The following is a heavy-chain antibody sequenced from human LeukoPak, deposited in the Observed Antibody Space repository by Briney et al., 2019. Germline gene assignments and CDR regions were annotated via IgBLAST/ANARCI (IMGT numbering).Heavy chain of an antibody. J-gene: IGHJ4*02. D-gene: IGHD3-3*01. V-gene: IGHV1-18*01. CDR3: ARETFKEYYDFWSDTDY. CDR2: ISAYNGNT. Sequence: ASVKVSCKASGYTFTSYGISWVLQAPGQGLEWMGWISAYNGNTNYAQKLQGRVTMTTDTSTSTAYMELRSLRSDDTAVYYCARETFKEYYDFWSDTDYWGQGTLVTVSS. CDR1: GYTFTSYG.